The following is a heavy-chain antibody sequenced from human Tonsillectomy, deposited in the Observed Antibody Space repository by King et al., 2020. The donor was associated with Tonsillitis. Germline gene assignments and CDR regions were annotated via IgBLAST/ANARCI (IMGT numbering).Heavy chain of an antibody. CDR2: ISYDGSNK. D-gene: IGHD4-17*01. J-gene: IGHJ3*02. Sequence: VQLVESGGGVFQPGRSLRLSCAASGFTFSSYAMHWVRQAPGKGLEWVAVISYDGSNKSFPDSVKGRFTISRDNYKNKLYLQMNSLRAEDTAVYYCASGLYGDYAEGAFDIWGQGTTVTVSS. CDR3: ASGLYGDYAEGAFDI. CDR1: GFTFSSYA. V-gene: IGHV3-30-3*01.